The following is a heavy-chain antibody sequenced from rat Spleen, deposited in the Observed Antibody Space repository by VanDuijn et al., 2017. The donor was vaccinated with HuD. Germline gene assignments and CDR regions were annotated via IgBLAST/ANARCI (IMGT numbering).Heavy chain of an antibody. CDR2: ISYSGST. V-gene: IGHV3-1*01. Sequence: EVQLQESGPGLVKPSQSLSLTCSVTGYSITSNYWGWIRKFPGNKMEWMGYISYSGSTSYNPSLKSRISITRDTSKNQFFLQVNSVTTEDTATYYCARDNNYKAYWGQGVTVTVSS. CDR3: ARDNNYKAY. CDR1: GYSITSNY. J-gene: IGHJ2*01. D-gene: IGHD1-10*01.